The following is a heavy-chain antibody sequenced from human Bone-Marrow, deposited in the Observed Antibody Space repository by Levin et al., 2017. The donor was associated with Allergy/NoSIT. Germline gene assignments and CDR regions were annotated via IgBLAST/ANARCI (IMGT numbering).Heavy chain of an antibody. CDR2: IIPMLDIA. D-gene: IGHD2/OR15-2a*01. J-gene: IGHJ4*02. Sequence: GASVKVSCEASGGSFSSYTFTWVRQAPGQGLEWMGRIIPMLDIANYAQKFQGRVTITADTSTRTAYMELKNLRSEDTAVYYCASGGEHCNSCRRYWGQGTLVTVSS. CDR3: ASGGEHCNSCRRY. V-gene: IGHV1-69*02. CDR1: GGSFSSYT.